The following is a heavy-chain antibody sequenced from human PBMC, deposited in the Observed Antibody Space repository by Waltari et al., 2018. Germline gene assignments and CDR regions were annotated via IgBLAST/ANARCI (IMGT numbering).Heavy chain of an antibody. CDR1: GYSFTSSW. V-gene: IGHV5-51*01. CDR3: ARRHGVGATDDAFDI. J-gene: IGHJ3*02. CDR2: IYPGDSDT. Sequence: SCKGSGYSFTSSWIGWVRQMPGKGLEWMGIIYPGDSDTRYSPSFQGQVTISADKSISTAYLQWSSLKASDTAMYYCARRHGVGATDDAFDIWGQGTMVTVSS. D-gene: IGHD1-26*01.